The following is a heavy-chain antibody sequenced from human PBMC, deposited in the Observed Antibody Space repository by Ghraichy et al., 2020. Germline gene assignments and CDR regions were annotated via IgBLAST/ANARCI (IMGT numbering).Heavy chain of an antibody. CDR1: GFTFSSYA. CDR3: ARDGTVPRDSDPFDY. J-gene: IGHJ4*02. Sequence: GGSLRLSCAASGFTFSSYAMSWVRQAPGKGLEWVSGISGSGGNTYYGDSVKGRFTISRDNSKNTLYLQMNSLRAEDTAVYYCARDGTVPRDSDPFDYWGQGTLVTVSS. D-gene: IGHD1-1*01. V-gene: IGHV3-23*01. CDR2: ISGSGGNT.